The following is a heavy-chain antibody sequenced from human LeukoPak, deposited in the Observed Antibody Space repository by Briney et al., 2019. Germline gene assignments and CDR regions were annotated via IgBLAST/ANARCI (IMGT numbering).Heavy chain of an antibody. CDR1: GFILSSYG. CDR3: AKGSLMLRRITTIVVLQFDS. CDR2: ISNDGSNK. Sequence: PGRSLRLSCAASGFILSSYGMHWVRQAPGKGLEWVAVISNDGSNKYYADSVKGRFTISRDNSKNTLYLQMNSLRAEDTAVYYCAKGSLMLRRITTIVVLQFDSWGQGTLVTVSS. V-gene: IGHV3-30*18. J-gene: IGHJ4*02. D-gene: IGHD3-22*01.